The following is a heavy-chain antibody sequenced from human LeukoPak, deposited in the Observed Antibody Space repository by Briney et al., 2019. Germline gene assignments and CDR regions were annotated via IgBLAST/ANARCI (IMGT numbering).Heavy chain of an antibody. CDR1: GGSISSSSYY. CDR2: IYYSGST. Sequence: PSETVSLTCTVSGGSISSSSYYWGWIRQPPGKGLEWIGSIYYSGSTYCNPSLKSRVTISVDTSKNQFSLKLSSVTAADTAVYYCARGSAGYYYYYMDVWGKGTTVTVSS. V-gene: IGHV4-39*01. CDR3: ARGSAGYYYYYMDV. J-gene: IGHJ6*03.